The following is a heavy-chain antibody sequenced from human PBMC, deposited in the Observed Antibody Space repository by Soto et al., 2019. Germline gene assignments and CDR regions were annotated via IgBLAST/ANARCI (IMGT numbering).Heavy chain of an antibody. V-gene: IGHV1-18*04. CDR3: ARNLAVAAHYYYYGMDV. CDR1: GYTFTSYG. D-gene: IGHD6-19*01. J-gene: IGHJ6*02. CDR2: ISAYDGNT. Sequence: ASVKVSCKASGYTFTSYGISWVRQAPGQGLEWMGWISAYDGNTNYAQKLQGRVTMTTDTSTSTAYMELRSLRSDDTAVHYCARNLAVAAHYYYYGMDVWGQGTTVTVPS.